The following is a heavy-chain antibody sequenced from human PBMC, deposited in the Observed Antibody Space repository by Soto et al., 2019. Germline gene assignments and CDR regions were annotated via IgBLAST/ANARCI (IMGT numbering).Heavy chain of an antibody. CDR2: ISAYNGNT. CDR3: ARDRGPYYVSGSGVDY. Sequence: QVQLVQSGAEVKKPGASVKVSCKASGYTFTTYGISWVRQAPGQGLEWTGWISAYNGNTNYAQKLQGRVTMTTDTPTSTAYVELRSLRSDDTAMYYCARDRGPYYVSGSGVDYWGQGTLVTVSS. D-gene: IGHD3-10*01. CDR1: GYTFTTYG. V-gene: IGHV1-18*01. J-gene: IGHJ4*02.